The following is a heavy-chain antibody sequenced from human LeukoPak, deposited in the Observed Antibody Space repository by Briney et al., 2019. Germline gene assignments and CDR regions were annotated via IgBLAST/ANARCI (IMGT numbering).Heavy chain of an antibody. CDR2: INHSGST. Sequence: SSETLSLTCAVYGGSFSGYYWSWIRQPPGKGLEWIGEINHSGSTNYNPSLKSRVTISVDRSRNQFSLRLTSVTAADTAVYYCARELWFVNAPGSWLDPWGQGTLVTVSS. CDR3: ARELWFVNAPGSWLDP. J-gene: IGHJ5*02. V-gene: IGHV4-34*01. D-gene: IGHD3-10*01. CDR1: GGSFSGYY.